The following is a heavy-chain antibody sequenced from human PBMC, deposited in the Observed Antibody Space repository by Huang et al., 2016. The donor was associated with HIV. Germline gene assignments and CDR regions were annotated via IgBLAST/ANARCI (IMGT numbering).Heavy chain of an antibody. CDR3: AGSRGILRGFDP. D-gene: IGHD2-15*01. V-gene: IGHV1-3*01. Sequence: QVQFVQSGAEVKKPGASVKVSCKASRYTVTNYAVHWVRQAPGQRLEWIGWINAANANTKYSEKFQGRVTFSRDAAAATAYMDLSSLRHDDTAVYYCAGSRGILRGFDPWGQGTLVTVSS. CDR1: RYTVTNYA. CDR2: INAANANT. J-gene: IGHJ5*02.